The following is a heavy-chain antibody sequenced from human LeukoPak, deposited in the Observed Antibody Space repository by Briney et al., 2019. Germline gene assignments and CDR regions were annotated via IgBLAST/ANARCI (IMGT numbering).Heavy chain of an antibody. V-gene: IGHV3-23*01. CDR2: IFGSGGNM. CDR3: AKGLTWDSTSCSD. CDR1: GFSFSSYA. J-gene: IGHJ4*02. D-gene: IGHD2-2*01. Sequence: GGSLRLSCAASGFSFSSYAMSWVRQAPGKGLEGVSAIFGSGGNMYYAHSVKGRFTISRDNFKTTLYLQMYSLRAEDPAVYYCAKGLTWDSTSCSDWGRGTLVTVSS.